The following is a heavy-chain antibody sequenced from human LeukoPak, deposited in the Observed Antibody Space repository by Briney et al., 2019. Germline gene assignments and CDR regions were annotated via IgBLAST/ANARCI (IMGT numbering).Heavy chain of an antibody. CDR2: INHSGST. J-gene: IGHJ4*02. CDR1: GGSISSGGYY. Sequence: SQTLSLACTVSGGSISSGGYYWSWIRQSPGKGLEWIGEINHSGSTNYNPSLKSRVSISVDTSKNQFSLKLSSVTAADTALYYCAREPTKHPGYDYIWGSYRYTAGVYFDYWGQGTLVTVSS. V-gene: IGHV4-30-2*06. D-gene: IGHD3-16*02. CDR3: AREPTKHPGYDYIWGSYRYTAGVYFDY.